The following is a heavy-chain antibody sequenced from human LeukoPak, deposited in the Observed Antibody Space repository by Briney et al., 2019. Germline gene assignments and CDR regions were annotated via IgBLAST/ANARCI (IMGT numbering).Heavy chain of an antibody. V-gene: IGHV3-15*01. CDR2: IKSKTDGGTT. D-gene: IGHD3-10*01. J-gene: IGHJ4*02. Sequence: GGSLRLSCAASGFTFSNAWMTWVRQAPGKGLEWVGHIKSKTDGGTTDYAAPVKDRLTISRDDSKNTLYLQMNSLKTEDTAVYYCTTITYGSGSYPFDYWGQGTLVTVSS. CDR3: TTITYGSGSYPFDY. CDR1: GFTFSNAW.